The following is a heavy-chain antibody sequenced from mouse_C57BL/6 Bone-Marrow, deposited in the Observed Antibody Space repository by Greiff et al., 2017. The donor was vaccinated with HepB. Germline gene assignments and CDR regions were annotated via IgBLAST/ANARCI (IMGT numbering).Heavy chain of an antibody. Sequence: EVKLVESGGGLVQPGGSLSLSCAASGFTFTDYYMSWVRQPPGKALEWLGFIRNKANGYTTEYSASVKGRFTISRDNSQSILYLQMNALRAEDSATYYCARSSFITTVPYFDYWGQGTTLTVSS. J-gene: IGHJ2*01. D-gene: IGHD1-1*01. CDR2: IRNKANGYTT. CDR1: GFTFTDYY. V-gene: IGHV7-3*01. CDR3: ARSSFITTVPYFDY.